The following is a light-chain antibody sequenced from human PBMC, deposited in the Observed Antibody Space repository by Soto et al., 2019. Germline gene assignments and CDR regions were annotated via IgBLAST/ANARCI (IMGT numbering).Light chain of an antibody. J-gene: IGLJ3*02. Sequence: QSALTQPPSASGSPRQSVTFSCTGTSSDVGRYNAVSWYQQHPGKAPKLILYDVFRRPSGVPGRFSGSKSGNTASLTVSGLQTEDEANYYCSSYAGNDNVVFGGGTKLTV. CDR2: DVF. CDR3: SSYAGNDNVV. V-gene: IGLV2-8*01. CDR1: SSDVGRYNA.